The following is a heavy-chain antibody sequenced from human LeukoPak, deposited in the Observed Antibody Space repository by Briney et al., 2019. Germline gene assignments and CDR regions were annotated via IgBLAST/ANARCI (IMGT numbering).Heavy chain of an antibody. CDR2: INPKSGGT. D-gene: IGHD3-10*01. CDR1: GYTFIDYY. CDR3: ARGPTMVRGNGYYYYMDV. Sequence: ASVKVSCKAAGYTFIDYYIHWVRQAPGQGLEWMGWINPKSGGTHYAQKFQGRVTMTRDTSITTAYMEVTRLTSDDTAVFFCARGPTMVRGNGYYYYMDVWGKGTTVTISS. J-gene: IGHJ6*03. V-gene: IGHV1-2*02.